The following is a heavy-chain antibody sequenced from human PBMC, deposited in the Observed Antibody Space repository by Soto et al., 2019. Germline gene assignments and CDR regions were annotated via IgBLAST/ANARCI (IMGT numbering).Heavy chain of an antibody. J-gene: IGHJ4*02. CDR2: ISGSGGST. Sequence: EVQLLESGGGLVQPGGSLRLSCAASGFTFSSYAMSRVRQAPGKGLEWVSAISGSGGSTYYADSVKGRFTISRDNSKNTLYLQMNSLRAEDTAVYYCAKRTGCTNGVCYYFDYWGQGTLVTVSS. CDR1: GFTFSSYA. V-gene: IGHV3-23*01. CDR3: AKRTGCTNGVCYYFDY. D-gene: IGHD2-8*01.